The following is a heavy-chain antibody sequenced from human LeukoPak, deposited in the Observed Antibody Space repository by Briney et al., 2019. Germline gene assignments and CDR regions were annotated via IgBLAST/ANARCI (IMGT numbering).Heavy chain of an antibody. CDR3: ASVGVVADYGLDV. J-gene: IGHJ6*02. V-gene: IGHV1-2*02. CDR1: GYTLTGHY. D-gene: IGHD2-15*01. CDR2: INPNTGAT. Sequence: ASVKVSCKASGYTLTGHYLHWVRQAPGQGLEWMGWINPNTGATTYAQRFQGRVTLTRDTSISTAYMDLSRLRPDDTAVYYCASVGVVADYGLDVWRQGTTVTVSS.